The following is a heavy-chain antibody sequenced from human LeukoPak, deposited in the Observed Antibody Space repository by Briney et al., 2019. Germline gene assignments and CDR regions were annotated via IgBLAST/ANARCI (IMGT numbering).Heavy chain of an antibody. CDR3: ARLVVITINWFDP. V-gene: IGHV4-30-2*01. D-gene: IGHD3-22*01. CDR2: IYHSGST. Sequence: SETLSLTCAVSGGSISSGGYSWSWIRQPPGKGLEWIGYIYHSGSTYYNPSLKSRVTISVDTSKNQFSLKLSSVTAADTAVYYCARLVVITINWFDPWGQGTLVTVSS. CDR1: GGSISSGGYS. J-gene: IGHJ5*02.